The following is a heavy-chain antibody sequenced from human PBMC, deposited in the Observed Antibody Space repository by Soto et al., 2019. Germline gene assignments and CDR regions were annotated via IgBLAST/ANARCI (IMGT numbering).Heavy chain of an antibody. V-gene: IGHV2-5*02. Sequence: QITLKESGPPLVKPTQTLTLTCTFSGFSLSTSGVGVGWIRQPPGKALEWLALIYWDDDKRYSPSLKTRLTITKDTSKNQVVLTMTTMDPVDTATYYCARSPGGYSGYDYTPSFDYWGQGTLVTVSS. CDR2: IYWDDDK. CDR1: GFSLSTSGVG. D-gene: IGHD5-12*01. CDR3: ARSPGGYSGYDYTPSFDY. J-gene: IGHJ4*02.